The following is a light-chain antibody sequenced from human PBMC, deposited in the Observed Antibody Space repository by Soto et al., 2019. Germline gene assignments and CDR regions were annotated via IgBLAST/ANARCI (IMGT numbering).Light chain of an antibody. CDR3: QTWGTGSVV. J-gene: IGLJ2*01. CDR2: VNSDGSH. V-gene: IGLV4-69*02. Sequence: QLVLTQSPSASASPGASVKLTCTLSSAHSNYAIAWHQQQPEKGPRYLMKVNSDGSHSKGDGIPDRFSGSSSGAERYLTISSLQSEDEADYYCQTWGTGSVVFGGGTKVTVL. CDR1: SAHSNYA.